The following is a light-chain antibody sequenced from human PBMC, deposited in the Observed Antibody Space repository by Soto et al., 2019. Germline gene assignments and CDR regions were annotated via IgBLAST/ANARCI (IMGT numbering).Light chain of an antibody. CDR2: GAS. V-gene: IGKV1-39*01. Sequence: DIQMTQSPSSLSASLGDRVTITCRASQSINSYLNWYQQKPGKAPKVLIYGASSLQSGVPSRFSGSASGTEFTLTISSLQPDDIATYYCQQCHRYLTFGQGTKVDIK. CDR1: QSINSY. CDR3: QQCHRYLT. J-gene: IGKJ1*01.